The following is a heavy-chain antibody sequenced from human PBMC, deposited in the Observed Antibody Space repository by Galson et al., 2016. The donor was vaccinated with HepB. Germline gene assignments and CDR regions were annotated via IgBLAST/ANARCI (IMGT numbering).Heavy chain of an antibody. J-gene: IGHJ4*02. CDR3: ANSRLERQLIPNYIDY. Sequence: SLRLSCAASGFTFSTFAMHWVRQAPGKGLEWVTLISYDGRNQYYGDSVKGRFTISRDNSKNTLSLQMNSLRGEDTAVYYCANSRLERQLIPNYIDYWGQGTLVTVPS. V-gene: IGHV3-30*18. D-gene: IGHD1-1*01. CDR1: GFTFSTFA. CDR2: ISYDGRNQ.